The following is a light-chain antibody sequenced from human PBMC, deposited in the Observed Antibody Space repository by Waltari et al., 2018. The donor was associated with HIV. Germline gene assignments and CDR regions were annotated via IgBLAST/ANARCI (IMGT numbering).Light chain of an antibody. CDR1: SSDVGSHNL. Sequence: QSALPQPASVSGSPGQSITISCTATSSDVGSHNLVSWYQHHPGRAPKLIIYEVIKRPSGVSHRFSGSKSGNTASLTISGLQAEDEADYYCCSFADTNTWVFGGGTKLTVL. V-gene: IGLV2-23*02. J-gene: IGLJ3*02. CDR3: CSFADTNTWV. CDR2: EVI.